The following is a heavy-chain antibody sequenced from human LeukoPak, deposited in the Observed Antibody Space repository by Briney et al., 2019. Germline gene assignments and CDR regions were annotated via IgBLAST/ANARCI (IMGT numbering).Heavy chain of an antibody. CDR1: GFTFDDYA. V-gene: IGHV3-9*01. Sequence: GRSPRLSCAASGFTFDDYAMHWVRQAPGKGLEWVSGISWNSGSIGYADSVKGRFTISRDNAKNSLYLQMNSLRAEDTALYYCAKDSRSSSWYIFDYWGQGTLVTVSS. J-gene: IGHJ4*02. D-gene: IGHD6-13*01. CDR2: ISWNSGSI. CDR3: AKDSRSSSWYIFDY.